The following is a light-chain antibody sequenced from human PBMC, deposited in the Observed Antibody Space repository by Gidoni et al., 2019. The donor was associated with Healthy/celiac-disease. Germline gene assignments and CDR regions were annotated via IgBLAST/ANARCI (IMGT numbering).Light chain of an antibody. Sequence: DIQMTQPPSSLSASVGDRVTITCQASQDISNYLNWYQQKPGKAPKLLIYDASNLETGVPSRFSGSGSGTDFTFTISSLQPEDIATYYCQQYDNLPWTFGQXTKVEIK. CDR1: QDISNY. V-gene: IGKV1-33*01. CDR3: QQYDNLPWT. CDR2: DAS. J-gene: IGKJ1*01.